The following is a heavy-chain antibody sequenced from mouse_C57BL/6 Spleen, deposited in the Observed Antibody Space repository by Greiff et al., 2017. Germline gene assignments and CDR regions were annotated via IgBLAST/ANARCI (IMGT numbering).Heavy chain of an antibody. CDR3: ARHGAEYYDSSRYYAMDY. CDR2: FYPGSGSI. Sequence: VKLLESGAELVKPGASVKLSCKASGYTFTEYTIHWVKPRSGQGLEWIGWFYPGSGSIKYNEKFKDKATLTADESSSTVYMALSRLTSEDSAVYYCARHGAEYYDSSRYYAMDYWCQGTSVTVSS. J-gene: IGHJ4*01. CDR1: GYTFTEYT. V-gene: IGHV1-62-2*01. D-gene: IGHD1-1*01.